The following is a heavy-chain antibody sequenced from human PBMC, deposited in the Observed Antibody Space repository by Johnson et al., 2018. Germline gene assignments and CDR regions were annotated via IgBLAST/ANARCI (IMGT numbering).Heavy chain of an antibody. D-gene: IGHD6-25*01. CDR2: VYHSGST. CDR1: GGSISSYW. V-gene: IGHV4-59*01. CDR3: ARGGEYFPD. J-gene: IGHJ1*01. Sequence: QVQLVESGPGLVKPSETXSLTCTVSGGSISSYWWSWIRQPPGKGLEYIGYVYHSGSTIYNPSLESRVTISIDTSKNQFSLKLRSVTAADTAMYYFARGGEYFPDWGQGTLVTVSS.